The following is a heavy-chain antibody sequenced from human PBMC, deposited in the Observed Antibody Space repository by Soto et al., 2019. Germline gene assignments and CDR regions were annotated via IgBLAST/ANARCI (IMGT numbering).Heavy chain of an antibody. V-gene: IGHV3-11*06. D-gene: IGHD1-26*01. CDR3: ASISWSYSGTWFDP. CDR2: ISSSSSYT. CDR1: GFTFSDYY. J-gene: IGHJ5*02. Sequence: QVQLVESGGGLVKPGGSLRLSCAASGFTFSDYYMSWIRQAPGKGLEWVSYISSSSSYTNYVDSVKGRFTISRDNAKNSLYLQMNSLRAEDTAVYYCASISWSYSGTWFDPWGQGTLVTVCS.